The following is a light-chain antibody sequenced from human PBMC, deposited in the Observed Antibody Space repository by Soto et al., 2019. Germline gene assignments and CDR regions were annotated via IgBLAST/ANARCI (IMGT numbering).Light chain of an antibody. Sequence: EIVLTQSPGTLSLSPGERATLSCRASQSVSNNYLAWYQRKPGQAPRLLIFAASSRATGIPDRFSGSGSGTDFNLTISRLEPEDFAVYFCQQYGRSPTFGQGTKV. CDR2: AAS. J-gene: IGKJ1*01. CDR1: QSVSNNY. V-gene: IGKV3-20*01. CDR3: QQYGRSPT.